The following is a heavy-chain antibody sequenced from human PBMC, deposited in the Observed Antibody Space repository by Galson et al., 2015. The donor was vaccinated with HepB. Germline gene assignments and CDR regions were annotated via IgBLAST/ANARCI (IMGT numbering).Heavy chain of an antibody. J-gene: IGHJ4*02. CDR2: ISGSGGST. Sequence: SLRLSCAASGFTFSSYAMSWVRQAPGKGLEWVSAISGSGGSTYYADSVKGRFTISRDNAKNSLYLRMNSLRDEDTAVYYCARDLDDCGDYSARRTEYYFDYWGQGTLVTVSS. CDR3: ARDLDDCGDYSARRTEYYFDY. V-gene: IGHV3-23*01. D-gene: IGHD4-17*01. CDR1: GFTFSSYA.